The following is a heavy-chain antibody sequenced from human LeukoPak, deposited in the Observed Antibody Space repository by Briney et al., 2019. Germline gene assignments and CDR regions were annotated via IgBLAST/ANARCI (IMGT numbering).Heavy chain of an antibody. Sequence: SETLSLTRTVSGGSISSYYWSWIRQPPGKGLEWIGYIYYSGSTNYNPSLKSRVTISVDTSKNQFSLKLSSVTAADTAVYYCAGYSSGWYHAFDIWGQGTMVTVSS. CDR3: AGYSSGWYHAFDI. CDR2: IYYSGST. V-gene: IGHV4-59*01. D-gene: IGHD6-19*01. CDR1: GGSISSYY. J-gene: IGHJ3*02.